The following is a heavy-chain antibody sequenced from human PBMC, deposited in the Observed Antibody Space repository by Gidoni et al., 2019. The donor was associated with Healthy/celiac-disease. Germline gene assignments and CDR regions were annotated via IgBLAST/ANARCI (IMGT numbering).Heavy chain of an antibody. J-gene: IGHJ4*02. Sequence: VPLQASGAGLVNPSDTLSPTCPVSGVSISRYYWRWIRQPPGKGLEWIGYIYYSGSTNYNPSLKSRVTISVDTSKNPFSLKLDSVTAAGTAVDYCARQRQQASKYFYYWGQGTLVTVSS. CDR3: ARQRQQASKYFYY. CDR2: IYYSGST. CDR1: GVSISRYY. V-gene: IGHV4-59*08. D-gene: IGHD6-13*01.